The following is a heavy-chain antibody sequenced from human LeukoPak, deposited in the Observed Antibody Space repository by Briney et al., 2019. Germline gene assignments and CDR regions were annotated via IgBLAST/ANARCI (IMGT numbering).Heavy chain of an antibody. J-gene: IGHJ4*02. D-gene: IGHD3-22*01. CDR2: ISAYNGNT. CDR3: ARDRRYYYDSSGIFDY. CDR1: GYTFTSYG. V-gene: IGHV1-18*01. Sequence: GASVKVSCKAFGYTFTSYGINWVRQAPGQGLEWMGWISAYNGNTNYAQKLQGRVTMTTDTSTSTAYMELRSLRSDDTAVYYCARDRRYYYDSSGIFDYWGQGTLVTVSS.